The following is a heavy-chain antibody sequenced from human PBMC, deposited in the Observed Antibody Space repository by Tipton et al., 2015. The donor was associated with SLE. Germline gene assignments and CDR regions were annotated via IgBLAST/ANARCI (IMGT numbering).Heavy chain of an antibody. CDR1: GGSISSYY. CDR3: AREWYSSGWPEGAFDI. V-gene: IGHV4-4*07. D-gene: IGHD6-19*01. CDR2: IYTSGGT. Sequence: TLSLTCTVSGGSISSYYWSWIRQPAGKGLEWIGRIYTSGGTNYNPSLKSRVTMSVDTSKNQFSLKLSSVTAAGTAVYYCAREWYSSGWPEGAFDIWGQGTMVTVSS. J-gene: IGHJ3*02.